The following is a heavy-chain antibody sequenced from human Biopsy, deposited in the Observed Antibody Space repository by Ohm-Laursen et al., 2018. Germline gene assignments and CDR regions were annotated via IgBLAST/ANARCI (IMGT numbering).Heavy chain of an antibody. D-gene: IGHD4/OR15-4a*01. CDR2: FSHTGTT. CDR3: ARGPYGDNAGAFDV. V-gene: IGHV4-34*01. Sequence: SDTLSLTCAVDGRSFRGYDWTWTRQPPGKGLEWVGEFSHTGTTIYNPSLKSRLTISVDKSKNHFSPCLSSVTVADTATYFCARGPYGDNAGAFDVWGQVTVVTVSS. CDR1: GRSFRGYD. J-gene: IGHJ3*01.